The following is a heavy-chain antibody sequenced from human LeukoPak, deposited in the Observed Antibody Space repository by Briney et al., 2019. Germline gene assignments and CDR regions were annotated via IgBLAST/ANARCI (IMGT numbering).Heavy chain of an antibody. V-gene: IGHV3-33*01. CDR1: GFTFSSYG. D-gene: IGHD1-7*01. J-gene: IGHJ4*02. Sequence: GRSLRLSCAASGFTFSSYGMHWVRQAPGKGLEWVAVIWYDGSNKYYADSVKGRFTISRDNSKNTLYLQMNSLRAEDTAVYYCARGTGTLYDYFDYWGQGTRVTVSS. CDR2: IWYDGSNK. CDR3: ARGTGTLYDYFDY.